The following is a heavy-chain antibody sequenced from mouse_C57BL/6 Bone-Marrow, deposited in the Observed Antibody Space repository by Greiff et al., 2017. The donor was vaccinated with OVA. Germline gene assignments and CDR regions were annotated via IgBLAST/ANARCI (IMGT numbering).Heavy chain of an antibody. CDR3: ARDRRGYDYDEAFYFDY. V-gene: IGHV5-16*01. CDR1: GFTFSDYY. J-gene: IGHJ2*01. CDR2: INYDGSST. Sequence: EVKLVESEGGLVQPGSSMKLSCTASGFTFSDYYMAWVRQVPEKGLEWVANINYDGSSTYYLDSLKSRFIISRDNAKNILYLQMSSLKSEDTATYYCARDRRGYDYDEAFYFDYWGQDTTLTVSS. D-gene: IGHD2-4*01.